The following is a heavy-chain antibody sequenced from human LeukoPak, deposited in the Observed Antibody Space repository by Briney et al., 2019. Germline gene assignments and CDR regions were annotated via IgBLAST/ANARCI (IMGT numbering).Heavy chain of an antibody. CDR1: GGTFSSYA. CDR3: ARDRGFYYGKTTLLDY. CDR2: IIPIFGTA. D-gene: IGHD3-10*01. V-gene: IGHV1-69*13. J-gene: IGHJ4*02. Sequence: GASVKVSCKASGGTFSSYAISWVRQAPGQGLEWMGGIIPIFGTANYAQKFQGRVTITADESMSTAYMELSSLRAEDTAVYYCARDRGFYYGKTTLLDYWGQGTLVTVSS.